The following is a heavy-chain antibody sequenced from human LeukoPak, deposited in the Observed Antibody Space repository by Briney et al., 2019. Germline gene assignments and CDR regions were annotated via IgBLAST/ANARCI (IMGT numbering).Heavy chain of an antibody. Sequence: GGTLRLSCAASGFTFSSYGMSWVRQAPGKGLEWVSAISGSGGSTYYADSVKGRFTISRDNSKNTLYLQMNSLRAEDTAVYYCAKDGRTSYSYYYYYMDVWGKGTTVTISS. CDR2: ISGSGGST. CDR1: GFTFSSYG. J-gene: IGHJ6*03. D-gene: IGHD1-26*01. V-gene: IGHV3-23*01. CDR3: AKDGRTSYSYYYYYMDV.